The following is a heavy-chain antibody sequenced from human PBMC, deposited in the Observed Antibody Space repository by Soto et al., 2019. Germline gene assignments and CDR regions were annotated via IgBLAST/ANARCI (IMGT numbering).Heavy chain of an antibody. CDR1: GGFISRDY. D-gene: IGHD3-10*01. Sequence: QVQLQESGPGLVRPSETLSLTCTVSGGFISRDYWSWIRQPPGKGLEWIGYLYYGASTNYNPSLQSRVTISADTSENQFSLKLRSVTAADTAVYYCVREGGSGSYYTEWGQGTLVTVSS. CDR2: LYYGAST. J-gene: IGHJ4*02. CDR3: VREGGSGSYYTE. V-gene: IGHV4-59*01.